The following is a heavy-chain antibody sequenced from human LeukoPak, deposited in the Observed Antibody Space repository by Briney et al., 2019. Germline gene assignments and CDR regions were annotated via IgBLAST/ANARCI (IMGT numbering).Heavy chain of an antibody. CDR1: GGSISSGDYY. V-gene: IGHV4-30-4*01. Sequence: SETLSLTCTVSGGSISSGDYYWSWIRQPPGKGLEWIGYIYYSGSTYYNPSLKSRVTISVDTSKNQFSLKLSSVTAADTALYSCARHYLGGNYPDYFNHWGQGTLVTVSS. D-gene: IGHD1-26*01. CDR2: IYYSGST. CDR3: ARHYLGGNYPDYFNH. J-gene: IGHJ4*02.